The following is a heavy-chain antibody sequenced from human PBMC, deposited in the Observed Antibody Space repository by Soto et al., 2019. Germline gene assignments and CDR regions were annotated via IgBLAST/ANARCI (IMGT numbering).Heavy chain of an antibody. CDR2: ISHSGRT. V-gene: IGHV4-61*01. J-gene: IGHJ4*02. Sequence: QVQLQESGPGLVKPSETLSLICTVSGASLRSGSYYWSWIRQPPGKGLEWIGYISHSGRTNYDPSLKSRLTMSVDTSQNQFSRQLNSVTAADTAVYYCSYGSSFDYWGQGTLVTVSS. CDR1: GASLRSGSYY. D-gene: IGHD3-10*01. CDR3: SYGSSFDY.